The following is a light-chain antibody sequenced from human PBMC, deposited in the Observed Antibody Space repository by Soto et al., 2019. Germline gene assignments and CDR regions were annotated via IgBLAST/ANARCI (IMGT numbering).Light chain of an antibody. Sequence: DIQMTQSPSSLSASVRDRVTITCRASQSITDYLNWYQQKPGKAPKLLIYAASSLQSGVPSRFSASGSGTDITLTISRLQPEDFATYFCQQTYITPFTFGQGTRLEIK. CDR2: AAS. CDR3: QQTYITPFT. CDR1: QSITDY. J-gene: IGKJ5*01. V-gene: IGKV1-39*01.